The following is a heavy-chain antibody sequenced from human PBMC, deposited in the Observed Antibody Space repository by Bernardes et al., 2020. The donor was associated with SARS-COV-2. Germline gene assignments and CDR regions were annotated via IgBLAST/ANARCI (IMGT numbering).Heavy chain of an antibody. CDR1: GFTFSSYA. CDR2: ISGSGDST. J-gene: IGHJ4*02. CDR3: ARGFHIAAYAH. V-gene: IGHV3-23*01. D-gene: IGHD6-13*01. Sequence: GGSLRLSCGASGFTFSSYAVTWVRQAPGRGLEWVSAISGSGDSTYYADAVKGRFTISRDNSRNTLYLQMNSLRAEDTAVYFCARGFHIAAYAHWGQGTLVTVSS.